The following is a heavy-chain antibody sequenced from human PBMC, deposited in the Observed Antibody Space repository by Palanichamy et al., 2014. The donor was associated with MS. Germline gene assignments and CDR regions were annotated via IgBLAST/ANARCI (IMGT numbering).Heavy chain of an antibody. J-gene: IGHJ4*02. CDR3: TADTYDSRAYAHDY. V-gene: IGHV3-15*07. D-gene: IGHD3-22*01. CDR1: GFTFSKAW. CDR2: IKSKTAGETI. Sequence: EVQLVESGGVLVKPGGSLRLSCAASGFTFSKAWMNWVRQATGKGLEWVGRIKSKTAGETIDYAAPVKGRFTISRDDSRATLDLQMNSLKTEDTAVYYCTADTYDSRAYAHDYWGQGTLVTVSS.